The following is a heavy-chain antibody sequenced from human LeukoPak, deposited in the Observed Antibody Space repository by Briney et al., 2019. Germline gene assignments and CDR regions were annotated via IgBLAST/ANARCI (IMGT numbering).Heavy chain of an antibody. D-gene: IGHD5-18*01. Sequence: PGGSLRLSCTASGFTFSSYAMHWVRQAPGKGLEWVAVISYDGSNEYYADSVRSRFTISRDNSKNTLYLQMNSLRAEDTAVYYCAKSYGLFDYWGQGTLVTVSS. J-gene: IGHJ4*02. V-gene: IGHV3-30*04. CDR1: GFTFSSYA. CDR3: AKSYGLFDY. CDR2: ISYDGSNE.